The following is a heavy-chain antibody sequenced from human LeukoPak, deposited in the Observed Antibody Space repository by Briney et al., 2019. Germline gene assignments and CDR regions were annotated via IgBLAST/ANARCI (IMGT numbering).Heavy chain of an antibody. CDR2: IKQDGSEK. D-gene: IGHD1-26*01. V-gene: IGHV3-7*03. CDR1: GFTFSSYW. J-gene: IGHJ1*01. Sequence: GGSLRLSCAASGFTFSSYWMSWVRQAPGKGLEWVANIKQDGSEKYYVDSVKGRFTISRDNAKNSLYLQMNSLRAEDTAAYYCARQYGTKYFQHWGQGTLVTVSS. CDR3: ARQYGTKYFQH.